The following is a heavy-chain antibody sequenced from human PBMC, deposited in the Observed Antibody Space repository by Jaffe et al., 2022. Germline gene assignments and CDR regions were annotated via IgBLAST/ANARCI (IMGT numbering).Heavy chain of an antibody. CDR1: GGTFSSDA. D-gene: IGHD4-17*01. Sequence: QVQLVQSGAEVKKPGSSVKVSCKASGGTFSSDAITWVRQAPGQGLEWMGGIIPIFGTAKYAREFQGRVTITTDESTRTAYMELSSLRSEDTAIYYCARGTYGYYGGDYYHYYMDVWGKGTTVTVSS. CDR3: ARGTYGYYGGDYYHYYMDV. CDR2: IIPIFGTA. V-gene: IGHV1-69*05. J-gene: IGHJ6*03.